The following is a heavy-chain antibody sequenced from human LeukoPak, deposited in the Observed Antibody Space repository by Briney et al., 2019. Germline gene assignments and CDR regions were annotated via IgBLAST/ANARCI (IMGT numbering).Heavy chain of an antibody. CDR2: MSYDGSNK. Sequence: GGSLRLSCAASGFTFSSYGMHWVRQAPGRGLEWVAVMSYDGSNKYYADSVKGRFTISRDNSKNTLYLQMNSLRAEDTAVYYCAKSSANGMTYYFDYWGQGTLVTVSS. CDR1: GFTFSSYG. J-gene: IGHJ4*02. CDR3: AKSSANGMTYYFDY. V-gene: IGHV3-30*18.